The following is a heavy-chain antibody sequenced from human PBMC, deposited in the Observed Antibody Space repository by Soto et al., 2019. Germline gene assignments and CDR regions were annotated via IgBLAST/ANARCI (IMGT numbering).Heavy chain of an antibody. V-gene: IGHV4-34*01. D-gene: IGHD3-22*01. CDR2: INHSGST. CDR1: GGSFSGYY. J-gene: IGHJ4*02. Sequence: PSETLSLTCAVYGGSFSGYYWSWIRQPPGKGLEWIGEINHSGSTNYNPSLKSRDTISVDTSKNQFSLKLSSVTAADTAVYYCATNSGYYHRNFDYWGQGTLVTVSS. CDR3: ATNSGYYHRNFDY.